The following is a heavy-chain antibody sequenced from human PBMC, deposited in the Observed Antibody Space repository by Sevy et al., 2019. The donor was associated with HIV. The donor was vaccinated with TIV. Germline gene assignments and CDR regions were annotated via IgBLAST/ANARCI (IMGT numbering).Heavy chain of an antibody. Sequence: GGSLRLSCVASGFTFSTYAMNWVRQAPGKGLEWVSVISDSGYSTNYADFLKGRFTISRDNSKNTLYLQMNSLRAEDTAVYYCAKDWFYYYYGMDVWGQGTTVTVSS. CDR1: GFTFSTYA. V-gene: IGHV3-23*01. CDR2: ISDSGYST. J-gene: IGHJ6*02. CDR3: AKDWFYYYYGMDV. D-gene: IGHD3-10*01.